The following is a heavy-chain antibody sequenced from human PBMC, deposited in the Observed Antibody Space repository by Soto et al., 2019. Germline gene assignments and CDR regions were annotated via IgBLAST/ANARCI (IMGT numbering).Heavy chain of an antibody. J-gene: IGHJ4*02. CDR1: EFTLRSYA. D-gene: IGHD4-17*01. V-gene: IGHV3-23*01. CDR2: ISRSGDST. Sequence: EVQLLESGGGLVQPGGSLRLSCAASEFTLRSYAMSWVRQAPGKGLEWVSTISRSGDSTYYADSVKGRFTISRDNSKNTLYLQMTSLRAEDTAVYYCAFNGDYIVDYWGQGTLVTVSS. CDR3: AFNGDYIVDY.